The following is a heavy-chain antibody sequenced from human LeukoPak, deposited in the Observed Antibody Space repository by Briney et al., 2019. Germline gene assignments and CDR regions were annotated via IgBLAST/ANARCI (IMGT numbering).Heavy chain of an antibody. CDR1: GGSICSYS. Sequence: SETLSLTCTVSGGSICSYSWSWIRQPPGKGLEWIGDVYDSGSANFNPSLKSRLTISVDTSKNQFSLKMSSVTAADTAVYYCARLGGSTGGAFDIWGQGTMVTVSS. CDR2: VYDSGSA. D-gene: IGHD1-26*01. J-gene: IGHJ3*02. CDR3: ARLGGSTGGAFDI. V-gene: IGHV4-59*01.